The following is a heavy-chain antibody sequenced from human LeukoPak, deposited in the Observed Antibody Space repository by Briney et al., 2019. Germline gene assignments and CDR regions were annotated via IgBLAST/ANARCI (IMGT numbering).Heavy chain of an antibody. CDR2: INPNSGGT. J-gene: IGHJ3*02. D-gene: IGHD3-10*01. Sequence: VASVKVSCKASGYTFTGYYMHWVRQAPGQGLEWMGWINPNSGGTNYAQKFQGRVTMTRDTSISTAYMELSRLRSDDTAVYYCATYGSGSYFAFDIWGQGTMVTVSS. V-gene: IGHV1-2*02. CDR1: GYTFTGYY. CDR3: ATYGSGSYFAFDI.